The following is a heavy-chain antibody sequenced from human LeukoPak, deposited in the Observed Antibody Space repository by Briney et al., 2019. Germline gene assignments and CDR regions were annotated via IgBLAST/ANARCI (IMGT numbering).Heavy chain of an antibody. J-gene: IGHJ4*02. D-gene: IGHD3-16*01. Sequence: MWISQPAGKLIKNIGYIEYSGSANYDPSLQSRVTISLDTSKNQFSLRLHSVTAADTAVYYCASKVRGEYYFDSWGQGNLVTVSS. V-gene: IGHV4-61*10. CDR2: IEYSGSA. CDR3: ASKVRGEYYFDS.